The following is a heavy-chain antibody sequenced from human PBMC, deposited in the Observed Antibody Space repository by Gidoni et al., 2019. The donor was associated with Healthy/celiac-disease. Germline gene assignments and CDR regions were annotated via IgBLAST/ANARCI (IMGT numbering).Heavy chain of an antibody. CDR3: ATLPWRGYGASRNDY. Sequence: QLHLQESVPGLVKPSETLSLTCTVSGCPISSSSYYWGWIRQPPGKGLEWIGSIYYSRSIYYNPSLKSRVNISIDTSKNQFSLKLSSVTAADTAVYYCATLPWRGYGASRNDYWGQGTLVTVSS. CDR2: IYYSRSI. V-gene: IGHV4-39*01. D-gene: IGHD5-18*01. J-gene: IGHJ4*02. CDR1: GCPISSSSYY.